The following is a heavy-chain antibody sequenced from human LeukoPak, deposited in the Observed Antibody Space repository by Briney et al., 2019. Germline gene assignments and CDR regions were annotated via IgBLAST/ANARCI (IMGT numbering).Heavy chain of an antibody. D-gene: IGHD6-19*01. V-gene: IGHV3-30*18. J-gene: IGHJ1*01. CDR1: GFTFNSYG. CDR2: ISYDGRNK. Sequence: GKSLRLSCAASGFTFNSYGMHWVRQAPGKGLEWVAVISYDGRNKYYADSVKGRFTISRGNSKNTLYLQMNSLRAEDTAVYYCAKSPGIAVAATEEYFQHWGQGTLVTVSS. CDR3: AKSPGIAVAATEEYFQH.